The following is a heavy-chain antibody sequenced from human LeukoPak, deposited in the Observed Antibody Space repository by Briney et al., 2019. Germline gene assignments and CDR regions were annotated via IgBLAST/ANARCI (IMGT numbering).Heavy chain of an antibody. D-gene: IGHD2-21*02. CDR3: ARHGDWAFDI. Sequence: GGSLRLSCAASGFTFSNAWMNWVRQAPGKGLEWVANINDDGSEKYYVDSVKGRFTFSRDNAKNSLYLQMNSLRAADTAMYYCARHGDWAFDIRGQGTMVTVSS. CDR1: GFTFSNAW. J-gene: IGHJ3*02. CDR2: INDDGSEK. V-gene: IGHV3-7*05.